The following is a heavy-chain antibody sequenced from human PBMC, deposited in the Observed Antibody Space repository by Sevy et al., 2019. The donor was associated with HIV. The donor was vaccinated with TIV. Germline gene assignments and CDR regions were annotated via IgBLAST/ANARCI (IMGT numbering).Heavy chain of an antibody. D-gene: IGHD2-15*01. CDR1: GFTFSKYP. CDR3: VRDGGCSSSSCLLYFDY. Sequence: GGSLRLSCVVSGFTFSKYPMNWVRQAPGKGLELVSSISSSSNYIYYGDSVKGRFTSSRDNAKNSLYLQMNSLRADDTAVYYCVRDGGCSSSSCLLYFDYWGQGILVTVSS. V-gene: IGHV3-21*01. J-gene: IGHJ4*02. CDR2: ISSSSNYI.